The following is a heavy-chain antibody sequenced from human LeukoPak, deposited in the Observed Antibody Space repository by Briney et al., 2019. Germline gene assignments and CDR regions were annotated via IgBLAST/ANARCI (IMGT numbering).Heavy chain of an antibody. V-gene: IGHV3-7*01. Sequence: GGSLRLSCAASGFSVSSAWMRWVRQSPGKGLEWVANINKDGSEEYYVDSVRGRFTISRDNGKNSLNLQMNSLRVEDTAVYYCARDLRSNTFSDYYGVDVWGQGTMVTVSS. J-gene: IGHJ3*01. CDR3: ARDLRSNTFSDYYGVDV. CDR2: INKDGSEE. CDR1: GFSVSSAW. D-gene: IGHD3-10*01.